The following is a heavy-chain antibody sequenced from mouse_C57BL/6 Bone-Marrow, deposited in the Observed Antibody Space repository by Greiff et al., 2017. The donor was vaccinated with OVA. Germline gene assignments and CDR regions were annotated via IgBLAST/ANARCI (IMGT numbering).Heavy chain of an antibody. D-gene: IGHD1-1*01. CDR3: ARQYYGSSYDV. CDR2: IWSGGST. J-gene: IGHJ1*03. V-gene: IGHV2-2*01. CDR1: GFSLTSYG. Sequence: QVQLQQSGPGLVQPSQSLSITCTVSGFSLTSYGVHWVRQSPGKGLEWLGVIWSGGSTDYNAAFISRLSISKDNSKSQVFFKMNSMQADDTAIYYCARQYYGSSYDVWGTGTTVTVSS.